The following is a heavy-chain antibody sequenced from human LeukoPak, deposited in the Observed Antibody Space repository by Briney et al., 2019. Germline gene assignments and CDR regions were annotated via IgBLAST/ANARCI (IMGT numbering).Heavy chain of an antibody. V-gene: IGHV3-49*04. CDR2: IRSNTYGGTT. CDR1: GFTFANYA. J-gene: IGHJ4*02. CDR3: TRVRVYSSGWYFDY. D-gene: IGHD6-19*01. Sequence: GGSLRLSCTASGFTFANYAMSRVRQAPGKGLEWVGFIRSNTYGGTTHYAASVRGTFTISRDDSKSIAYLQMNSLKTEDTAVYYCTRVRVYSSGWYFDYWGQGTLVTVSS.